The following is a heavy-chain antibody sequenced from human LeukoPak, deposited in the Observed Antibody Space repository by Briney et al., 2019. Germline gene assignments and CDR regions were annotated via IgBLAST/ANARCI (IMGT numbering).Heavy chain of an antibody. CDR2: ISHTGST. J-gene: IGHJ4*02. D-gene: IGHD1-26*01. CDR1: GGSISSSNYY. Sequence: PSETLSLTCTVSGGSISSSNYYWGWIRQSPGMGLDWIGSISHTGSTYHNPSLKSRVTISVDTSKNQFSLKLSSVTAADTAVYYCARGSYGFIDYWGQGTLVTVSS. CDR3: ARGSYGFIDY. V-gene: IGHV4-39*07.